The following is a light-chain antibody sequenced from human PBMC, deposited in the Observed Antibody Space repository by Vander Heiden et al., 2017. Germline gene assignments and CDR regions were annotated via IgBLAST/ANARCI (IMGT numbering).Light chain of an antibody. Sequence: DIVMTQYPLSLPVTPGEPASISCRSSQSLLHSNGYNYLDWYLQKPGQSPQLLIYLGSNRASGVPDRCSGSGSGADFTLKISRVEAEDVGVYYCMQALQTPLTFGGGTKVEIK. J-gene: IGKJ4*01. CDR3: MQALQTPLT. V-gene: IGKV2-28*01. CDR2: LGS. CDR1: QSLLHSNGYNY.